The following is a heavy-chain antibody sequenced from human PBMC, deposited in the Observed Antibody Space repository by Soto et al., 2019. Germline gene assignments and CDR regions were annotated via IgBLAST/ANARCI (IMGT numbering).Heavy chain of an antibody. D-gene: IGHD4-4*01. CDR1: GFTFSSYS. CDR2: ISSSSGTI. Sequence: EEQLVESGGGLVQPGGSLRLSCAASGFTFSSYSMNWVRQAPEKGLEWVSYISSSSGTIYYAESVKGRFTISRDNAKNSLYLQMNSLGAADTDVYYCARERALSNYPDYWGQGTLVTVSS. J-gene: IGHJ4*02. CDR3: ARERALSNYPDY. V-gene: IGHV3-48*01.